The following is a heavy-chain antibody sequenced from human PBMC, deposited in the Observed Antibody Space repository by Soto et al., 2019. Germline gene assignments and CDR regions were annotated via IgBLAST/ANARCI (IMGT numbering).Heavy chain of an antibody. V-gene: IGHV4-59*01. D-gene: IGHD6-13*01. CDR2: VYNSGST. CDR1: GGSISSNY. Sequence: PSETLSLTCTVSGGSISSNYWTWIRQPPGKGLEWLGYVYNSGSTNYNPSLKSRVTISEDTSKSQFSRKVNSMTAADTAVYYCARYRREAVAGYTLDNWGQGILVTAPQ. J-gene: IGHJ4*02. CDR3: ARYRREAVAGYTLDN.